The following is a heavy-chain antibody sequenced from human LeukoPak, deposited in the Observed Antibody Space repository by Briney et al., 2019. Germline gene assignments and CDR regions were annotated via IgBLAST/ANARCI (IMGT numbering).Heavy chain of an antibody. CDR2: ISGSGGST. V-gene: IGHV3-23*01. CDR1: GFTFSSYA. Sequence: PGGTLRLSCAASGFTFSSYAMSWVRQAPGKGLEWVSAISGSGGSTYYADSVKGRFTISRDNSKNTLYLQMNSLRAEDTAVYYCAKELRGCSGGSCSGGGLLDYWGQGTLVTVSS. J-gene: IGHJ4*02. CDR3: AKELRGCSGGSCSGGGLLDY. D-gene: IGHD2-15*01.